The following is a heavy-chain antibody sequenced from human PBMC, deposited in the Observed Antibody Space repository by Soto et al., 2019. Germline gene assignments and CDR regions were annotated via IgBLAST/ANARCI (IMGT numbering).Heavy chain of an antibody. D-gene: IGHD2-8*01. CDR1: GGSISSGGYY. CDR3: ARTNIVLMVYYFDY. CDR2: IYYSGST. J-gene: IGHJ4*02. Sequence: SETLSLTCTVSGGSISSGGYYWSWIRQHPGKGLEWIGYIYYSGSTYYNPSLKSRVTISVDTSKNQFSLKLSSVTAADTAVYYCARTNIVLMVYYFDYWGQGTLVTVS. V-gene: IGHV4-31*03.